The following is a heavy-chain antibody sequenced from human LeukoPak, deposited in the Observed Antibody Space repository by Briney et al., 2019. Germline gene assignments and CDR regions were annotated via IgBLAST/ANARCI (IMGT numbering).Heavy chain of an antibody. D-gene: IGHD7-27*01. V-gene: IGHV3-23*01. CDR1: EFTFSKFP. CDR3: AKSLFPSAMGTGRAFHI. CDR2: ISASGDVT. J-gene: IGHJ3*02. Sequence: SGGSLRLSCAASEFTFSKFPMGWVRQAPGRGLEWVSAISASGDVTFHADSVRGRFTISRDNSKSTLFLQMNDLRVEDTAKFYCAKSLFPSAMGTGRAFHIWGKGTMFPVFS.